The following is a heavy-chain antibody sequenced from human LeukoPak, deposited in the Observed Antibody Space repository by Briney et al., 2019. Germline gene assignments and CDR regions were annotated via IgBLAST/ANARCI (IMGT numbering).Heavy chain of an antibody. J-gene: IGHJ4*02. CDR1: GLTFSNYW. Sequence: PGGSLRLSCAVSGLTFSNYWMHWVRQAPGKGLVWVSRIYNDGSSTSYADSVKGRFTISRDNAKSTLYLQMNSLRAEDTAVYYCARTPARYCSGGSCYGYYFDYWGQGTLVTVSS. CDR3: ARTPARYCSGGSCYGYYFDY. V-gene: IGHV3-74*01. CDR2: IYNDGSST. D-gene: IGHD2-15*01.